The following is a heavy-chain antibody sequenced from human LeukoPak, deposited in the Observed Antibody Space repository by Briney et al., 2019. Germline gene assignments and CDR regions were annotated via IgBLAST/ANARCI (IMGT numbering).Heavy chain of an antibody. CDR2: ISSSSSYI. J-gene: IGHJ4*02. CDR1: GFTFRDYY. Sequence: PGGSLRLSCVASGFTFRDYYMSWIRRAPGKGLEWVSYISSSSSYIDYADSVKGRFTISRDNAKNSLHLQMNSLRAEDTAVYYCAKVLRGYSYGTPSGYFDYWGQGTLVTVSS. V-gene: IGHV3-11*05. CDR3: AKVLRGYSYGTPSGYFDY. D-gene: IGHD5-18*01.